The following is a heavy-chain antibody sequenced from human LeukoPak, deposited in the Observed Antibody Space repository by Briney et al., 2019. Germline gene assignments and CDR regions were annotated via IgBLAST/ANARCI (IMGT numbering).Heavy chain of an antibody. CDR1: GFTFSSYS. Sequence: PGGSLRLSCAASGFTFSSYSMNWVRQAPGKGLEWVSSISSSSSYIYYADSVKGRFTISRDNAKNSLYLQMNSLRAEDTAVYYCARDRAYDILTGYYNGGDYFDYWGQGTLVTVSS. D-gene: IGHD3-9*01. J-gene: IGHJ4*02. CDR2: ISSSSSYI. CDR3: ARDRAYDILTGYYNGGDYFDY. V-gene: IGHV3-21*01.